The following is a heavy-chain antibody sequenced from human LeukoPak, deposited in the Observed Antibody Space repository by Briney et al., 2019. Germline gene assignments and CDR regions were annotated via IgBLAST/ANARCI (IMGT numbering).Heavy chain of an antibody. V-gene: IGHV4-59*01. Sequence: SETLSLTCAVYGGSFSGYYWSWIRQPPGKGLEWIGYIYYSGSTNYNPSLKSRVTISVDTSKNQFSLKLSSVTAADTAVYYCARANYVWGSYRYTMGSWFDPWGQGTLVTVSS. CDR2: IYYSGST. CDR1: GGSFSGYY. D-gene: IGHD3-16*02. J-gene: IGHJ5*02. CDR3: ARANYVWGSYRYTMGSWFDP.